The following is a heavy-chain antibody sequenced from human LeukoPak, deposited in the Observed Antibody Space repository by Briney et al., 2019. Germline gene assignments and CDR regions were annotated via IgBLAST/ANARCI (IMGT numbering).Heavy chain of an antibody. CDR1: GFTFSNFW. CDR3: VKDSSSGSYFDY. D-gene: IGHD3-10*01. Sequence: GGSLRLSCAASGFTFSNFWMTWVRQAPGKGLEYVSAISSNGGSTYYADSVKGRFTISRDNSRNTLHLQMSSLRVEDTAVYYCVKDSSSGSYFDYWGQGTLVTVSS. J-gene: IGHJ4*02. V-gene: IGHV3-64D*06. CDR2: ISSNGGST.